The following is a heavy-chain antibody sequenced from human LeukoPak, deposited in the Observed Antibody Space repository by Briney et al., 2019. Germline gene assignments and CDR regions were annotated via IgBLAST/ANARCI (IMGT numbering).Heavy chain of an antibody. Sequence: GGSLRLSCAASGFTFSSYAMSWVRQAPGRGLEWVSSITAIDSRTYYADSVRGRFTISRDNSKNTVYLQLNSLRAGDTAIYYCTKDRRGPAAGTWYFDSWGQGTLVTVSS. CDR2: ITAIDSRT. J-gene: IGHJ4*02. CDR1: GFTFSSYA. D-gene: IGHD6-13*01. CDR3: TKDRRGPAAGTWYFDS. V-gene: IGHV3-23*01.